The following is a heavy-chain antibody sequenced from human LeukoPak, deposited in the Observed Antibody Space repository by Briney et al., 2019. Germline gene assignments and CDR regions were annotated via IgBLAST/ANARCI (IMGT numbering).Heavy chain of an antibody. CDR1: GDSVSSNSAA. J-gene: IGHJ6*03. CDR3: ARDQGLRCSSTSCYDRYYYMDV. V-gene: IGHV6-1*01. D-gene: IGHD2-2*01. Sequence: SQTLSLTCAISGDSVSSNSAAWNWIRQSPSRGLEWLGKTYYRSKWYNDYAVSVKSRITINPDTSKNQFSLQLNSVTPEDTAVYYCARDQGLRCSSTSCYDRYYYMDVWGKGTTVTVSS. CDR2: TYYRSKWYN.